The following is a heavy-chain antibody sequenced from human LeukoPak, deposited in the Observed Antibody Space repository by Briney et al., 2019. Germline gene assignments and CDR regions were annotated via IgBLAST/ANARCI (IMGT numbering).Heavy chain of an antibody. CDR3: AAPIPRSYGSGPTSFDI. J-gene: IGHJ3*02. Sequence: TSVKVSCKPSGSTFTSSAMQSVRQARGQRLEWIGWIVVGSGNTNYAQKFQERVTITRDMSTSTAYMELSSLRSEDTAVYYCAAPIPRSYGSGPTSFDIWGQGTMVTVSS. CDR2: IVVGSGNT. D-gene: IGHD3-10*01. CDR1: GSTFTSSA. V-gene: IGHV1-58*02.